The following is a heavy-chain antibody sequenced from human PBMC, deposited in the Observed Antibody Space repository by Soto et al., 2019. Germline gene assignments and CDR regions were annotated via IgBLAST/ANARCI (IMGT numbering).Heavy chain of an antibody. CDR2: IYHRGAT. J-gene: IGHJ4*02. CDR3: ARDFAYFDS. D-gene: IGHD3-3*01. Sequence: PSETLSLTCSVSGYSINRGYYWGWIRQAPGKGLEWIGSIYHRGATYYTPSFKTRATISLDTSKNQFTLRLTSVTAADTAVYFCARDFAYFDSWGQGTLVTVSS. V-gene: IGHV4-38-2*02. CDR1: GYSINRGYY.